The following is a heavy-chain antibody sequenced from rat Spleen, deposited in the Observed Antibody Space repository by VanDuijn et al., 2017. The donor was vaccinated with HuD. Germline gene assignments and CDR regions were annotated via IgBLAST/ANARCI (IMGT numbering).Heavy chain of an antibody. CDR1: GFTFSNYY. CDR2: ISTGGGNT. CDR3: ARLSEKFVTTVAPGWFTY. D-gene: IGHD1-8*01. V-gene: IGHV5-25*01. Sequence: EVQLVESGGGVVQPGRSLKLSCAASGFTFSNYYMAWVRQAPMKGLEWVASISTGGGNTYYRDSVKGRFTISRDNAKSTLYLQMYSLRSEDTSTYYCARLSEKFVTTVAPGWFTYWGQGTLVTVSS. J-gene: IGHJ3*01.